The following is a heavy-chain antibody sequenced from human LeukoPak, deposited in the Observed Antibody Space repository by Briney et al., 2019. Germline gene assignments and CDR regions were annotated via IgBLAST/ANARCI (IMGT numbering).Heavy chain of an antibody. CDR2: INDNGSTR. D-gene: IGHD1-26*01. CDR1: GFTFSNYA. Sequence: GGSLRLSCGASGFTFSNYAMSWVRQAPGKGLEWVSGINDNGSTRFYAASVKGRFTSSRDNSKNTLYLQMNSLRAEDTAVYYCAKLSGSYSPMNYYYMDVWGKGTTVTVSS. CDR3: AKLSGSYSPMNYYYMDV. V-gene: IGHV3-23*01. J-gene: IGHJ6*03.